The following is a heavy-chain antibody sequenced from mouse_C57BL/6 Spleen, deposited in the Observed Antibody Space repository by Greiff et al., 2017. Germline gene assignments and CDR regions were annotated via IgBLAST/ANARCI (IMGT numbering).Heavy chain of an antibody. CDR1: GYTFTDYY. D-gene: IGHD1-1*01. Sequence: EVQLQQSGPELVKPGASVKISCKASGYTFTDYYMNWVKQSHGKSLEWIGDINPNNGGTSYNQKFKGKAPLTVDKSSSTAYMELRSLTSEDSAVYYCARIYYYGSRDYWGQGTTLTVSS. J-gene: IGHJ2*01. CDR3: ARIYYYGSRDY. V-gene: IGHV1-26*01. CDR2: INPNNGGT.